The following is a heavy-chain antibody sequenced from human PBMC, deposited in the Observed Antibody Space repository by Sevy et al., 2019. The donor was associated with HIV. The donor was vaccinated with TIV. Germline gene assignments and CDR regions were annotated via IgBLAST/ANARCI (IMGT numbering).Heavy chain of an antibody. V-gene: IGHV3-30*18. D-gene: IGHD6-19*01. CDR1: GFSFSTYG. CDR2: ILYDASNT. CDR3: AKSSLAGGGTYLTDH. Sequence: GGSLRLSCEASGFSFSTYGMHWVRQAPGKGLEWVAVILYDASNTYYADSVKGRVTIALYNSRNTLYLQMERLRSEETAVYYCAKSSLAGGGTYLTDHSGQGTLVTVSS. J-gene: IGHJ5*02.